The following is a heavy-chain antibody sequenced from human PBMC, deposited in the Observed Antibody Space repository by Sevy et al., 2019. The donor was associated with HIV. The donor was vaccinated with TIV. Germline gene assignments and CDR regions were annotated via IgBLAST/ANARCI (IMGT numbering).Heavy chain of an antibody. V-gene: IGHV3-30*04. D-gene: IGHD4-17*01. CDR2: ISYDGSKK. J-gene: IGHJ6*02. CDR1: GFTFSIYA. Sequence: GGSLRLSCAASGFTFSIYAIHWVRQAPGKGLEWVAVISYDGSKKYYVNSVKGRFTISRDNSKNTLYRQMNSLRPEDTAVYYCARDLPSAVTNPFYYYGMDVWGQGTTVTVSS. CDR3: ARDLPSAVTNPFYYYGMDV.